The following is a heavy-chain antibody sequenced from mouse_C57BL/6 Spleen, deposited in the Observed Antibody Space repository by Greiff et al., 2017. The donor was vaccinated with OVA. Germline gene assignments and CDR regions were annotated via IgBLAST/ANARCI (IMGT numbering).Heavy chain of an antibody. J-gene: IGHJ1*03. Sequence: QVQLQQSGAELVKPGASVKISCKASGYAFSSYWMNWVKQRPGQGLEWIGQIYPGDGDTNYNGKFKGKAALTADKSSSTAYMQLSSLTSEDSAVSCWARSGNDVPDFDDWGKGTTVTVSS. CDR1: GYAFSSYW. V-gene: IGHV1-80*01. CDR2: IYPGDGDT. D-gene: IGHD2-2*01. CDR3: ARSGNDVPDFDD.